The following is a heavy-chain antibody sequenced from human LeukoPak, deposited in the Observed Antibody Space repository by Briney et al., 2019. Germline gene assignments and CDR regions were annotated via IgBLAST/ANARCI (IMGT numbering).Heavy chain of an antibody. J-gene: IGHJ6*02. CDR3: ARGLGIAARTPPRYYYYYYGMDV. D-gene: IGHD6-25*01. CDR2: INHSGST. CDR1: GGSFSGYY. V-gene: IGHV4-34*01. Sequence: SETLSLTCAVYGGSFSGYYWSWIRQPPGKGLEWIGEINHSGSTNYNPSLKSRVTISVDTSKNQFSLKLSSVTAADTAVYYCARGLGIAARTPPRYYYYYYGMDVWGQGTTVTVSS.